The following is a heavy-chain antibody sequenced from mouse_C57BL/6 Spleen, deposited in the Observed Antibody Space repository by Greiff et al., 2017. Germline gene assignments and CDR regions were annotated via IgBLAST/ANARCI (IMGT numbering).Heavy chain of an antibody. V-gene: IGHV1-22*01. D-gene: IGHD2-4*01. CDR3: ARKGIYYDYGRDAMDY. CDR2: INPNNGGT. Sequence: EVQLQQSGPELVKPGASVKMSCKASGYTFTDYNMHWVKQSHGKSLEWIGYINPNNGGTSYNQKFKGKATLTVNKSSSTAYMELRSLTSEDSAVYYCARKGIYYDYGRDAMDYWGQGTSVTVSS. CDR1: GYTFTDYN. J-gene: IGHJ4*01.